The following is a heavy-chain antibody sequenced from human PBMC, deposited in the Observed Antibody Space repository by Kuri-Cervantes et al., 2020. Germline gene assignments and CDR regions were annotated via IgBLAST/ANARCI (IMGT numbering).Heavy chain of an antibody. CDR1: GYTFTGYY. Sequence: ASVKVSCKASGYTFTGYYMHWVRQAPGQGLEWMGWINPNSGGTNYAQKLQGRVTMTTDTSTSTAYMELRSLRSDDTAVYYCARVARYFDWLGDYWGQGTLVTVSS. D-gene: IGHD3-9*01. J-gene: IGHJ4*02. CDR2: INPNSGGT. V-gene: IGHV1-2*02. CDR3: ARVARYFDWLGDY.